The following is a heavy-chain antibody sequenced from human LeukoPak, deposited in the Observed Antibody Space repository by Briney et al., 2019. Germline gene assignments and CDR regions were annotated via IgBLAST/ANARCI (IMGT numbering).Heavy chain of an antibody. Sequence: PSETLSLTCAVYGGSFSGYYWSWIRQPPGKGLEWIGYIYYSGSTNYNPSLKSRVTISVDTSKNQFSLKLSSVAAADTAVYYCARGYSIFDYWGQGTLVTVSS. CDR3: ARGYSIFDY. J-gene: IGHJ4*02. CDR2: IYYSGST. V-gene: IGHV4-59*01. CDR1: GGSFSGYY. D-gene: IGHD4-11*01.